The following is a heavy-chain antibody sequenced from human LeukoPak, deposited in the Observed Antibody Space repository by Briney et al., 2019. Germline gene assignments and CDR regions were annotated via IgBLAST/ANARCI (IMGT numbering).Heavy chain of an antibody. CDR3: ARVVYCTRTSCPLDS. V-gene: IGHV3-74*01. CDR2: ISSDGCST. Sequence: GGSLRLSCAASGFTFSSYSMNWVRQAPGKGLVWVSRISSDGCSTRYADSVKGRFTISRDNAKDTLYLQMNSLRAEDTAVYYCARVVYCTRTSCPLDSWGQGTLVTVSP. CDR1: GFTFSSYS. D-gene: IGHD2-2*01. J-gene: IGHJ4*02.